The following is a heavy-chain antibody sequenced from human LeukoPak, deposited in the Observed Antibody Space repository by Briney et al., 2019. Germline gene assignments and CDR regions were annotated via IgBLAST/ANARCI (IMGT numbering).Heavy chain of an antibody. CDR3: ARTVSGNYAAYYFDY. CDR2: ISSSGSSI. D-gene: IGHD1-26*01. Sequence: GGSLRLSCAASGFTFSSYEMNWVRQAPGKGLEWVSYISSSGSSIFYADSVKGRFTISRDNAKDSLYLQMNSLRAEDTAVYYCARTVSGNYAAYYFDYWGQGTLVTVSS. V-gene: IGHV3-48*03. CDR1: GFTFSSYE. J-gene: IGHJ4*02.